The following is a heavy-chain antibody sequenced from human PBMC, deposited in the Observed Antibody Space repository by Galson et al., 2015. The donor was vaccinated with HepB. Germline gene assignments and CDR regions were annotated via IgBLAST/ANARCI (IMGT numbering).Heavy chain of an antibody. V-gene: IGHV1-46*01. CDR2: INPSGGST. CDR1: GYTFTSYY. D-gene: IGHD4-23*01. CDR3: ATDSGRNGWYFDL. Sequence: SVKVSCKASGYTFTSYYMHWVRQAPGQGLEWMGIINPSGGSTSYAQKFQGRVTMTRDTSTSTVYMELSSLRSEDTAVYYCATDSGRNGWYFDLWGRGTLVTVSS. J-gene: IGHJ2*01.